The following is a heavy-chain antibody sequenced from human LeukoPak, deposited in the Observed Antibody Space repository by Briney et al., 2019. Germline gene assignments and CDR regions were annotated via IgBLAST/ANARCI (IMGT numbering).Heavy chain of an antibody. J-gene: IGHJ3*02. Sequence: QSGGSLRLSCAASGFTFSNYWMSWVRQAPGKGLEWVANIKQDGSEKYYVDSVKGRFTISRDNAKNSLYLQMNSLRAEDTAVYYCARDFLGSSSSSYAFDIWGQGTMVTVSS. V-gene: IGHV3-7*01. CDR2: IKQDGSEK. D-gene: IGHD6-6*01. CDR1: GFTFSNYW. CDR3: ARDFLGSSSSSYAFDI.